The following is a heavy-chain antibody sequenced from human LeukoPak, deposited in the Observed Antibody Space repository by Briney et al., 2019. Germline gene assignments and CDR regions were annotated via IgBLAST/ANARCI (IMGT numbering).Heavy chain of an antibody. Sequence: PGGPLRLSCAASGFTFSSYWMSWVRQAPGKGLEWVANIKQDGKEKYYVDSVKGRFTISRDNAKNSLYLLMNSLRAEDTAVYYCARDPRRRFLGTMLLRTNGYWGQGTLVTVSS. V-gene: IGHV3-7*01. CDR2: IKQDGKEK. D-gene: IGHD3-10*02. CDR1: GFTFSSYW. J-gene: IGHJ4*02. CDR3: ARDPRRRFLGTMLLRTNGY.